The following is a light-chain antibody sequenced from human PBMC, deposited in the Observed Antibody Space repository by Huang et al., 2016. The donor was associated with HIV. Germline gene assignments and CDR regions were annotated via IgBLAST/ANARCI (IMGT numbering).Light chain of an antibody. CDR1: QSVLYSSNNKNY. CDR3: QQYYSTPVT. CDR2: WAS. V-gene: IGKV4-1*01. J-gene: IGKJ4*01. Sequence: DIVMTQSPDSLAVSLGERATINCKSSQSVLYSSNNKNYLAWYKQKPGQLPRLLIYWASTRESGVPDRFSGSGSGTDFTLAISSLQAEDVAVYYCQQYYSTPVTFGGGTKVEIK.